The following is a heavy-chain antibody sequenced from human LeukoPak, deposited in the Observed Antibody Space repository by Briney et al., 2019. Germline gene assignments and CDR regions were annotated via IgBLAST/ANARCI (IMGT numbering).Heavy chain of an antibody. Sequence: GGSLRLSCSASGFTFSTYTMNWVRQAPRQAPGKGLEYVSGISSNGGSAYYADSVKGRFTISRDNSKNTLYLQMNSLRAEDTAVYYCASLPSIVVVPAARTNWFDPWGQGTLVTVSS. CDR2: ISSNGGSA. D-gene: IGHD2-2*01. CDR3: ASLPSIVVVPAARTNWFDP. V-gene: IGHV3-64*04. J-gene: IGHJ5*02. CDR1: GFTFSTYT.